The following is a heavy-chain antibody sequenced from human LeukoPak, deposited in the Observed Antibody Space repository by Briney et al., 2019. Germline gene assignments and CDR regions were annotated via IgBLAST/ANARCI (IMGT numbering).Heavy chain of an antibody. D-gene: IGHD5-18*01. CDR1: GFTVSSSY. CDR2: FYRGDST. CDR3: ARDPATPRIRYSYGYG. J-gene: IGHJ4*02. Sequence: GGSLRLSCAASGFTVSSSYMYWVRQAPGKGLEWVSFFYRGDSTYYAESVRGRFTISRDNSKNTLYLQMNSLRAEDTAVYYCARDPATPRIRYSYGYGRGQGTLVTVSS. V-gene: IGHV3-53*01.